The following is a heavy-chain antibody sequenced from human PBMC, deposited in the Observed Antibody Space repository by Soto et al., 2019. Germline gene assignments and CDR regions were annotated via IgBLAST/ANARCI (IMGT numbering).Heavy chain of an antibody. D-gene: IGHD3-22*01. V-gene: IGHV1-2*02. CDR1: GYTFNRYY. CDR2: ISPHTGGT. J-gene: IGHJ6*02. Sequence: ASVKVSCKASGYTFNRYYMHWVRQAPGPGLEWMGWISPHTGGTTYAQKFQGRVTMTRDTSVSTAFMELSRLGADDTAVYSCARSSHMGITPYYYPTDVWGQGTTVTVSS. CDR3: ARSSHMGITPYYYPTDV.